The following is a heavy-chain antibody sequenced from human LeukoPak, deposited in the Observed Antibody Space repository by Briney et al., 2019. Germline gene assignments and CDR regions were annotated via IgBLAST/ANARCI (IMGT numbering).Heavy chain of an antibody. CDR1: GYTFTSYG. D-gene: IGHD2-15*01. CDR3: ARVTRRGGSYNSFDP. J-gene: IGHJ5*02. V-gene: IGHV1-18*01. Sequence: ASVKVSCKASGYTFTSYGISWVRQAPGQGLEWMGWISAYNGNTNYAQKLQGRVTMTTDTSTSTAYMELRSLRSDDTAVYYCARVTRRGGSYNSFDPWGQGTLVTVSS. CDR2: ISAYNGNT.